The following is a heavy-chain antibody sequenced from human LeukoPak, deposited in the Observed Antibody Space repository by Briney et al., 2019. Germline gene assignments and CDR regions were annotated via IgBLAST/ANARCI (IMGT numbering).Heavy chain of an antibody. V-gene: IGHV4-59*01. CDR2: SYHSGRS. D-gene: IGHD4-17*01. CDR1: GAPISHYY. Sequence: KPSETLSLTCTVSGAPISHYYWSWIRQTPGKGLEWIGYSYHSGRSNYNPSLKSRGTIAVDTSKKQVYLRLSSVTAADTAVYYCASGPSAHDYGDYITSFFGYWGPGTLVTVSS. CDR3: ASGPSAHDYGDYITSFFGY. J-gene: IGHJ4*02.